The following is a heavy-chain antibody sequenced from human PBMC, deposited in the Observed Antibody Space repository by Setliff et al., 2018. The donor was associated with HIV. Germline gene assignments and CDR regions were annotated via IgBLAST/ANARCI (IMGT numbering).Heavy chain of an antibody. CDR3: ARARTIGVSAVFFDP. D-gene: IGHD3-3*01. Sequence: SETLSLTCTVSGGSMNSDSYSWTWLRQPAGKGPELIGHIYVGGSVVYNPSLASRVTISLVPSKNQFSLDLSSVTAADTAKYYCARARTIGVSAVFFDPWGQGTPVTVYS. V-gene: IGHV4-61*09. J-gene: IGHJ5*02. CDR1: GGSMNSDSYS. CDR2: IYVGGSV.